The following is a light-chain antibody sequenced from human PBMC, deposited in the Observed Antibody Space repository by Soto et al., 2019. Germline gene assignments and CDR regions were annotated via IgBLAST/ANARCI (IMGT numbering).Light chain of an antibody. CDR2: WAA. Sequence: DIVMTQSPDSLAVSLGERATINCKSSQRVLYSSNNKNYLAWYQQKLVHPIKLLIYWAATRESGVPDRFSGSGSGTDFTLTISSLQAEDVAVYYCQQYYRTSLTFGGGTKVEIK. CDR1: QRVLYSSNNKNY. J-gene: IGKJ4*01. V-gene: IGKV4-1*01. CDR3: QQYYRTSLT.